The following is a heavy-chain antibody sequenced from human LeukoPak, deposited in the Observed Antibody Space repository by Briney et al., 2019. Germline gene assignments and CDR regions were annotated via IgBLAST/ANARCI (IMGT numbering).Heavy chain of an antibody. V-gene: IGHV3-73*01. CDR3: SAAVGTDFYDYGMDV. Sequence: GGSLRLSCAASGFTFSGSAMHWVRQASGKGLEWVGRIRSKANTYATAYAASVKGRFTISRDDSKNTAYLQLNSMKTEDTAVYYCSAAVGTDFYDYGMDVWGQGTTVTVSS. CDR2: IRSKANTYAT. CDR1: GFTFSGSA. D-gene: IGHD6-13*01. J-gene: IGHJ6*02.